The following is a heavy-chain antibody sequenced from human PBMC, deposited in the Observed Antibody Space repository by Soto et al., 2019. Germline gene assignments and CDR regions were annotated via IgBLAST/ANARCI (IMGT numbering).Heavy chain of an antibody. V-gene: IGHV4-34*01. CDR1: GGSFSGYY. D-gene: IGHD6-13*01. J-gene: IGHJ4*02. Sequence: SETLSLTCAVYGGSFSGYYWSWIRQPPGKGLEWIGEINHSGSTNYKPSLKSRVTISVDTSKNQFSLKLSSVTAADTAVYYCARGIAAAGSWGQGTLVTVSS. CDR3: ARGIAAAGS. CDR2: INHSGST.